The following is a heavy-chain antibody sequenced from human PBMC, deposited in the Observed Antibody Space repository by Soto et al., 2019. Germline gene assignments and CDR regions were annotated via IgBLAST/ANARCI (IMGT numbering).Heavy chain of an antibody. CDR1: GFTFSSYA. V-gene: IGHV3-23*01. Sequence: GGSLRLSCAASGFTFSSYAMSWVRQAPGKWLEWVSAITYIGVSTYYADSVKGRFTISRDNSKDTLYLQMNSLRAEDTAIYYCAKASVWYPYFDSWGQGTLVTVSS. CDR2: ITYIGVST. D-gene: IGHD6-13*01. J-gene: IGHJ4*02. CDR3: AKASVWYPYFDS.